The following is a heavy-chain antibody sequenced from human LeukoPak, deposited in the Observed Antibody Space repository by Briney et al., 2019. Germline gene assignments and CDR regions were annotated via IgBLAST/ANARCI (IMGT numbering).Heavy chain of an antibody. CDR2: IIPVLGIA. CDR1: GGTFSSYA. CDR3: ARDSYLRFLEYCLDY. J-gene: IGHJ4*02. V-gene: IGHV1-69*04. Sequence: SVKVSCKASGGTFSSYAISWVRQAPGQGLEWMGRIIPVLGIANYAQKFQGRVTITADKSTSTAYMELSSLRSEDTAVYYCARDSYLRFLEYCLDYWGQGTLVTVSS. D-gene: IGHD3-3*01.